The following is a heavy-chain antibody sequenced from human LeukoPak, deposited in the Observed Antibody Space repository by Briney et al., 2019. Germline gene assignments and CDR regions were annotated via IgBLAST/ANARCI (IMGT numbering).Heavy chain of an antibody. D-gene: IGHD3-10*01. J-gene: IGHJ4*02. CDR1: GGSISSGDYY. CDR2: IYYSGST. V-gene: IGHV4-30-4*01. Sequence: SETLSLTCTVSGGSISSGDYYWSWIRQPPGKGLEWIGYIYYSGSTYYNPSLKSRSTISVDTSKNQFSLRLNSLTAADTAVYYCARRYYGSLSYPAYFDYWGQGTLVTVSS. CDR3: ARRYYGSLSYPAYFDY.